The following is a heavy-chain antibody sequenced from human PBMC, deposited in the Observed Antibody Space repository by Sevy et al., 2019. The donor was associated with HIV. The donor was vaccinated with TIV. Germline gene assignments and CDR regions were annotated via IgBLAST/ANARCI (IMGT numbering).Heavy chain of an antibody. J-gene: IGHJ6*02. D-gene: IGHD3-3*01. CDR3: ARDSGPYYDFWSGYFDSRYYGMDV. CDR1: GFTVSSNY. CDR2: IYSGGST. Sequence: GGSLRLSCAASGFTVSSNYMSWVRQAPGKGLEWVSVIYSGGSTYYADSVKGRFTISRDNSKNTLYLQMNSVRAEDTAWYYCARDSGPYYDFWSGYFDSRYYGMDVWGQGTTVTVSS. V-gene: IGHV3-53*01.